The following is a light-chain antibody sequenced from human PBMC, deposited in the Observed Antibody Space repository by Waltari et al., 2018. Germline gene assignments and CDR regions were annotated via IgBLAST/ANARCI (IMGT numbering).Light chain of an antibody. CDR3: HQYNSYSA. Sequence: DIQMTQSPSTVSASVGDRVTITCRASQSINSWLAWYQQKPGKAPKRLLYKASTLESGGPSRFSGRGSGTEFTLTISSLHPDDFATYYCHQYNSYSAFGQGTKVEVK. CDR1: QSINSW. J-gene: IGKJ1*01. CDR2: KAS. V-gene: IGKV1-5*03.